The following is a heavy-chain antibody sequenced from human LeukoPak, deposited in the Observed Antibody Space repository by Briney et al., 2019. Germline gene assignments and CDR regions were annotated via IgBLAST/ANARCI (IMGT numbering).Heavy chain of an antibody. D-gene: IGHD2-2*01. Sequence: SQTLSLTCAISGDSVSSNSAAWNWIRQSPSRGLEWLGRTYYRSTWYNDYAVSVRGRTTVNPDTSKNQFSQHLNSVTPEDTAVYYCARRLTQYDCFDPWGQGILVTVSS. CDR1: GDSVSSNSAA. V-gene: IGHV6-1*01. CDR3: ARRLTQYDCFDP. J-gene: IGHJ5*02. CDR2: TYYRSTWYN.